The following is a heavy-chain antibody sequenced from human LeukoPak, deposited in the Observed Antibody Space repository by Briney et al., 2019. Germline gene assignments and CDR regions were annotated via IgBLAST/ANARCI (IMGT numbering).Heavy chain of an antibody. CDR3: ARDPGYCSSTSCYHYYGMDV. CDR2: IYYSGST. V-gene: IGHV4-31*03. Sequence: SETLSLTCTVSGGSISSGSYYWSWIRQHPGKGLEWIGYIYYSGSTYHNPSLKSRVTISVDTSKNQFSLKLSSVTAADTAVYYCARDPGYCSSTSCYHYYGMDVWGQGTTVTVSS. J-gene: IGHJ6*02. CDR1: GGSISSGSYY. D-gene: IGHD2-2*01.